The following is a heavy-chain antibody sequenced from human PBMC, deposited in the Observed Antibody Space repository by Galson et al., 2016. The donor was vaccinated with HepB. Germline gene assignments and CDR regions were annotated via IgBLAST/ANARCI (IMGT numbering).Heavy chain of an antibody. CDR1: GFTFSSYS. CDR2: ISTSSTYI. J-gene: IGHJ2*01. V-gene: IGHV3-21*01. Sequence: SLRLSCAASGFTFSSYSMNWVRQAPGKGLEWVSSISTSSTYINYADSVKGRFTISRDNARNSLFLQMHRLRAEDTAVYYCARGGGSGGWCDWYFDLWGRGTLVTVSS. CDR3: ARGGGSGGWCDWYFDL. D-gene: IGHD6-19*01.